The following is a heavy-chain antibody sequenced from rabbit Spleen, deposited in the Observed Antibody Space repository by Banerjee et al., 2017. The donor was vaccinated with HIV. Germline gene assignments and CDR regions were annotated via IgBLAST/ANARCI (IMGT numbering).Heavy chain of an antibody. CDR2: IYTGNGKT. CDR3: ARAQYTPSAGDYIDL. D-gene: IGHD1-1*01. CDR1: RFDFSSGYD. V-gene: IGHV1S45*01. J-gene: IGHJ4*01. Sequence: QEQLVESGGGLVQPEGSLTLTCKGFRFDFSSGYDMCWVRQAPGKGLEWVGCIYTGNGKTYYASWPKGRFTISKASSTTVTLQVTSLTAADTATYFCARAQYTPSAGDYIDLWGPGTLVTVS.